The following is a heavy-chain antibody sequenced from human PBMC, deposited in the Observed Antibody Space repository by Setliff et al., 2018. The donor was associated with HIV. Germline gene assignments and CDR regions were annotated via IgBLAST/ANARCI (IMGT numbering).Heavy chain of an antibody. J-gene: IGHJ5*02. CDR3: ARVEYYYDSSGYSSPTWFDP. V-gene: IGHV3-30*03. Sequence: GGSLRLSCATSGFTFSSYAMYWVRQAPGKGLEWVAVISYDGTSQQYADSVKGRFTISRDNAKNSLYLQMNSLRAEDTALYYCARVEYYYDSSGYSSPTWFDPWGQGTLVTVSS. CDR2: ISYDGTSQ. D-gene: IGHD3-22*01. CDR1: GFTFSSYA.